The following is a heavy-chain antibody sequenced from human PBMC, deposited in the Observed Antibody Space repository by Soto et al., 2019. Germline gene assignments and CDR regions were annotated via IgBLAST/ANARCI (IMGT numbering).Heavy chain of an antibody. CDR2: IYHSGST. V-gene: IGHV4-4*02. J-gene: IGHJ1*01. CDR1: GGSISSNNW. D-gene: IGHD1-26*01. CDR3: ARAQYSGSYLGAEYFQH. Sequence: SEALSLTCAVSGGSISSNNWWSWVRQPPGKGLEWIGEIYHSGSTNYNPSLKSRVTISVDKSKNQFSLKLSSVTAADPAVYYCARAQYSGSYLGAEYFQHWGQGTLVTVSS.